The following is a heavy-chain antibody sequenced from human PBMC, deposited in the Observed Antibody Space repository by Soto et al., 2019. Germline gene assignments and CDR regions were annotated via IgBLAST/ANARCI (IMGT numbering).Heavy chain of an antibody. J-gene: IGHJ4*02. V-gene: IGHV4-59*01. CDR1: GGSISSYY. CDR2: IYYSGST. Sequence: SETLSLTCTVSGGSISSYYWSWIRQPPGKGLEWIGYIYYSGSTNYNPSLKSRVTISVDTSKNQFSLKLSSVTAADTAVYYCARDRESSSFIDYWGQGTLVTVSS. D-gene: IGHD6-6*01. CDR3: ARDRESSSFIDY.